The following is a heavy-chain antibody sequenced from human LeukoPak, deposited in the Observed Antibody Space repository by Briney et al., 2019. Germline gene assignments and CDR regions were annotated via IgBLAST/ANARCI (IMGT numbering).Heavy chain of an antibody. CDR2: INPNTGGT. CDR1: GYTFTGYY. V-gene: IGHV1-2*02. CDR3: ARAPMIVVVFPPRLDF. J-gene: IGHJ4*02. D-gene: IGHD3-22*01. Sequence: ASVKVSCKTSGYTFTGYYMHWVRQAPGQGLEWMGWINPNTGGTNYVQKFQGRVTMTSDTSISTAYIELSSLKSDDTARYYCARAPMIVVVFPPRLDFWGQGTLVTVSS.